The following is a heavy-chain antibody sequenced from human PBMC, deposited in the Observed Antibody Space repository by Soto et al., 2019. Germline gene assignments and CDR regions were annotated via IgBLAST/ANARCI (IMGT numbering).Heavy chain of an antibody. Sequence: QVQLVQSGAEVKTPGASVKVSCKASGYTFTKYDMNWVRQAPGQGLAWMGWMNPTSGNTGYAQKFQGRLTMTWDTAMGIAHMELSSLRHGGTAVYFWSRSEGPRFRWPASWGEGTLLDVSS. CDR1: GYTFTKYD. D-gene: IGHD2-15*01. CDR2: MNPTSGNT. V-gene: IGHV1-8*01. CDR3: SRSEGPRFRWPAS. J-gene: IGHJ4*02.